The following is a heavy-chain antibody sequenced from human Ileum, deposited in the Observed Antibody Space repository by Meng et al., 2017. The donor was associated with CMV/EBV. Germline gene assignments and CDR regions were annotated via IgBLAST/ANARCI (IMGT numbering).Heavy chain of an antibody. J-gene: IGHJ4*02. V-gene: IGHV1-46*01. CDR1: GYIFTSNY. Sequence: VQRVHSGAEVKKPGASVTFSCKASGYIFTSNYMHWVRQAPGQGLEWMGRINPSGGGTAYAQKFQGRVTISTDTSTSTVYMDLSSLRSEDTAVYFCARGDYAFDYWGQGALVTVSS. CDR2: INPSGGGT. CDR3: ARGDYAFDY. D-gene: IGHD4-17*01.